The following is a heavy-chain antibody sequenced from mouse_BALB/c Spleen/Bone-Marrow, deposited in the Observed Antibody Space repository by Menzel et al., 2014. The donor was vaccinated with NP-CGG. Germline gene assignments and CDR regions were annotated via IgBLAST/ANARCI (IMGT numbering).Heavy chain of an antibody. Sequence: QVQLKESGSVLVRPGASVKLSCKASGYTFTSSWMHWAKQRPGQGLEWIGEIHPNSGNTNYNEKFKGKATLTVDTSSSTAYVDLSSLTSEDSAVYYCAREKSYGNCLWYFDVWGAGTTVTVSS. J-gene: IGHJ1*01. CDR1: GYTFTSSW. CDR2: IHPNSGNT. D-gene: IGHD2-1*01. CDR3: AREKSYGNCLWYFDV. V-gene: IGHV1S130*01.